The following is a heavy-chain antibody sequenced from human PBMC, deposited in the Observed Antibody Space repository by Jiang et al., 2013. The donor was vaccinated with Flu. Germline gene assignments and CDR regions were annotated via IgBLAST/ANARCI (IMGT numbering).Heavy chain of an antibody. V-gene: IGHV4-30-2*01. CDR3: ARAWQQLGHINWFDP. Sequence: GSGLVKPSQTLSLTCAVSGGSISSGGYSWSWIRQPPGKGLEWIGYIYHSGSTYYNPSLKSRVTISVDRSKNQFSLKLSSVTAADTAVYYCARAWQQLGHINWFDPWGQGTLVTVSS. CDR2: IYHSGST. D-gene: IGHD6-13*01. CDR1: GGSISSGGYS. J-gene: IGHJ5*02.